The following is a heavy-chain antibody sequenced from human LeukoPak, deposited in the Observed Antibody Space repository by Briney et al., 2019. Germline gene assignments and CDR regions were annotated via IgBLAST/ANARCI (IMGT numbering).Heavy chain of an antibody. Sequence: PSQTLSLTCTVSGGSISIGGYYWSWIRQHPGKGLEWIGYIYYSGSTYYNPSLKSRVTISVDTSKNQFSLKLSSVTAADTAVYYCARGVSSGWSYNFDYWGQGTLVTVSS. D-gene: IGHD6-19*01. CDR3: ARGVSSGWSYNFDY. CDR2: IYYSGST. J-gene: IGHJ4*02. CDR1: GGSISIGGYY. V-gene: IGHV4-31*03.